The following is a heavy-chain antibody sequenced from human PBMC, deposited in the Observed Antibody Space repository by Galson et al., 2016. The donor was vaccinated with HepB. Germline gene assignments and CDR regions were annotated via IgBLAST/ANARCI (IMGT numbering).Heavy chain of an antibody. CDR1: GFTFSDYA. V-gene: IGHV3-23*01. J-gene: IGHJ4*02. Sequence: SLRLSCAASGFTFSDYAMSWVRQAPGKGLEWVSGISGTGGRTYYADSVEGRFTISRDNSKNTLYLQMNSLRAEDTAIYYCAQSSYDYVWGSYRFDSWGQGTLVIVSS. D-gene: IGHD3-16*02. CDR3: AQSSYDYVWGSYRFDS. CDR2: ISGTGGRT.